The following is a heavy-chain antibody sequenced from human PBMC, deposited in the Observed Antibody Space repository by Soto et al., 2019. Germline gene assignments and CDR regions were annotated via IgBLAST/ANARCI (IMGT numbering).Heavy chain of an antibody. Sequence: SETLSLTCTVSGGSISSYYWSWIRQPPGKGLEWIGYTYYSGSTNYNPSLKSRVTISVDTSKNQFSLKLSSVTAADTAVYYCAREFHYYGSGSYLYWGQGTLVTVSS. V-gene: IGHV4-59*01. CDR3: AREFHYYGSGSYLY. D-gene: IGHD3-10*01. CDR2: TYYSGST. J-gene: IGHJ4*02. CDR1: GGSISSYY.